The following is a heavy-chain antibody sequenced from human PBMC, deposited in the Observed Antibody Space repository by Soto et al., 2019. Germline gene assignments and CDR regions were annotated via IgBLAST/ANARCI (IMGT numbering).Heavy chain of an antibody. CDR2: ISASTRNT. Sequence: QVQLVQSGGEVKKPGASVKVSCQASGYTFSDYAISWVRQAPGQGLEWMGWISASTRNTDQAQSFQGSVIMTLDTSTNTAYMERRSRRSDDTAVYYCLRCYCSVGSCYACWHFDLWGRGTLVTVSS. J-gene: IGHJ2*01. CDR3: LRCYCSVGSCYACWHFDL. V-gene: IGHV1-18*01. CDR1: GYTFSDYA. D-gene: IGHD2-15*01.